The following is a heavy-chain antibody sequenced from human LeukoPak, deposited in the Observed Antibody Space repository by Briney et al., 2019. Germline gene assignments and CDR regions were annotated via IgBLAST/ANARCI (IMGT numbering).Heavy chain of an antibody. CDR2: INYSGGST. CDR1: EFTFSTYA. V-gene: IGHV3-23*01. CDR3: ATDLAPYSSSPLGLDYFDY. J-gene: IGHJ4*02. Sequence: GGSLRLSCAASEFTFSTYAMNWVRQAPGKGLEWVSSINYSGGSTYYADSVKGRFTISRDNAKNSLYLQMNSLRAEDTAVYYCATDLAPYSSSPLGLDYFDYWGQGTLVTVSS. D-gene: IGHD6-6*01.